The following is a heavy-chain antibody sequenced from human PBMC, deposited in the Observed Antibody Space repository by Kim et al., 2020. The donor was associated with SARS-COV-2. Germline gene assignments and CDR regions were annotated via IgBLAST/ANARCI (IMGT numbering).Heavy chain of an antibody. J-gene: IGHJ6*01. V-gene: IGHV4-61*01. CDR3: AREMNRIYYFYGVDV. CDR1: GGSVSTGTYY. CDR2: IYYSGST. Sequence: SETLSLTCTVSGGSVSTGTYYWSWIRQPPGKGLEWIGYIYYSGSTNYNPSLKRRVTISIDTSKNQFSLRLNSVTAADTAVYYCAREMNRIYYFYGVDVWG.